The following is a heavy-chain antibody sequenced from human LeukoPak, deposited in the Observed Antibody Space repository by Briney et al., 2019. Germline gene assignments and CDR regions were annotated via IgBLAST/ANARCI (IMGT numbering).Heavy chain of an antibody. D-gene: IGHD3-3*01. CDR3: ARVRSITIFGVVIDWNWFDP. J-gene: IGHJ5*02. CDR2: IYYSGST. Sequence: SETLSLTCTVSGGSISSYCWSWIRQPPGKGLEWIGYIYYSGSTNYNPSLKSRVTISVDTSKNQFSLKLSSVTAADTAVYYCARVRSITIFGVVIDWNWFDPWGQGTLVTVSS. V-gene: IGHV4-59*01. CDR1: GGSISSYC.